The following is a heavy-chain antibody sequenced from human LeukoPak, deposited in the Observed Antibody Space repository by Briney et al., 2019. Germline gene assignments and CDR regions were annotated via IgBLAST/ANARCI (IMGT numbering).Heavy chain of an antibody. J-gene: IGHJ4*02. CDR1: GGTFSSYA. CDR3: ARGKLEELFDY. Sequence: SVKVPCKASGGTFSSYAISWVRQAPGQGLEWMGRIIPILGIANYAQKFQGRVTITADKSTSTAYMELSSLRSEDTAVYYCARGKLEELFDYWGQGTLVTVSS. D-gene: IGHD1-7*01. CDR2: IIPILGIA. V-gene: IGHV1-69*04.